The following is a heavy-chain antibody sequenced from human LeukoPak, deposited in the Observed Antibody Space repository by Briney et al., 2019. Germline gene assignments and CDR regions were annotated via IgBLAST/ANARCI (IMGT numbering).Heavy chain of an antibody. V-gene: IGHV1-69*05. CDR3: ARVGDSSGFDY. J-gene: IGHJ4*02. CDR1: GYTFTSYD. CDR2: IIPIFGTA. D-gene: IGHD3-22*01. Sequence: SVKVSCKASGYTFTSYDINWVRQAPGQGLEWMGRIIPIFGTANYAQKFQGRVTITTDESTSTAYMELSSLRSEDTAVYYCARVGDSSGFDYWGQGTLVTVSS.